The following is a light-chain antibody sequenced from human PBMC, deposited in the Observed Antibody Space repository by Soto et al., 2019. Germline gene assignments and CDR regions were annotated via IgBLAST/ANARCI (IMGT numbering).Light chain of an antibody. V-gene: IGKV3-20*01. J-gene: IGKJ5*01. Sequence: EIVLTQSPGTLSLSPGEGATLSCRAGQSVSSSQLAWFQQKPGQAPRLLVYGASSRATGIPDRFSGSVSGTDFTLAISRLAPEDFAVYCCQHYGGAPLTFGQGTRLEIK. CDR2: GAS. CDR3: QHYGGAPLT. CDR1: QSVSSSQ.